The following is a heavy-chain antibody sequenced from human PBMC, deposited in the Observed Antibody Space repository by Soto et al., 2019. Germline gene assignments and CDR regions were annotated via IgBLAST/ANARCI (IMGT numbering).Heavy chain of an antibody. D-gene: IGHD6-6*01. CDR1: GFTFSSYA. CDR3: AKRSSSSTFDY. J-gene: IGHJ4*02. V-gene: IGHV3-23*01. Sequence: GGSLRLSCAASGFTFSSYAMSWVRQAPGKGLEWVSAISGTDGTTYYADSVKGRFTISRDNSKNTLYLQMNSLRAEDTALYYCAKRSSSSTFDYWGQGTLVTVSS. CDR2: ISGTDGTT.